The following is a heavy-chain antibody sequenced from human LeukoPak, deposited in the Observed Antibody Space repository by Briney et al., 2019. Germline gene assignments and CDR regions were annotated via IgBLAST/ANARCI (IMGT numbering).Heavy chain of an antibody. Sequence: SETLSLTCTVSGGSISSSNYYWGWIRQPPGKGLEWIGGVYYSGSTYYNPSLKSRLTTSVDTSKNQFSLKLSSVTAADTAVYYCARLLYDSRGYYYFDYWGQGSLVTVSS. CDR3: ARLLYDSRGYYYFDY. D-gene: IGHD3-22*01. J-gene: IGHJ4*02. CDR1: GGSISSSNYY. V-gene: IGHV4-39*01. CDR2: VYYSGST.